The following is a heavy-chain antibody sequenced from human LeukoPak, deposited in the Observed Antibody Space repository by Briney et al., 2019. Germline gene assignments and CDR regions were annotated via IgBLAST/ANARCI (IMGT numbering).Heavy chain of an antibody. V-gene: IGHV4-59*01. CDR2: IYYSGSI. D-gene: IGHD3-22*01. J-gene: IGHJ4*02. CDR1: GGSISSYY. Sequence: SETLSLTCTVSGGSISSYYWSWIRQPPGKGLEWIGYIYYSGSINYNPSLKSRVTISVDTSKNQFSLKLSSVTAADTAVYYCARADSSGYPPFDYWGQGTLVTVSS. CDR3: ARADSSGYPPFDY.